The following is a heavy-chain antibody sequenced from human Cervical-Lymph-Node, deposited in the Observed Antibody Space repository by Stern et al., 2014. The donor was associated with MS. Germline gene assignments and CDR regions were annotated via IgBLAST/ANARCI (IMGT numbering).Heavy chain of an antibody. CDR3: ARDFEFQLLCD. CDR2: FYHSGIY. V-gene: IGHV4-4*02. Sequence: QLQLQESGPGLVKPSGTLSLTCAVSGASISTDNWWSWVRQTPGKGREYYGDFYHSGIYNYNPSLNILVPMSVDESKNQFSLRLPSVTAADTAVYYCARDFEFQLLCDWGQGALVTVSS. CDR1: GASISTDNW. D-gene: IGHD2-2*01. J-gene: IGHJ4*02.